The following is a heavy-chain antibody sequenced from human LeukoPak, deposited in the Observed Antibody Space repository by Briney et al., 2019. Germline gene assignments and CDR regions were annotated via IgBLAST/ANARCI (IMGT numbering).Heavy chain of an antibody. J-gene: IGHJ5*02. CDR3: AREIVVVPAATYTWFDP. CDR2: IYYSGST. V-gene: IGHV4-59*11. Sequence: SETLSLTCTVSGGSISSHYWSWIRQPPGKGLEWIGYIYYSGSTNYNPSLKSRVTISVDTSKNQFSLKLSSVTAADTAVYYCAREIVVVPAATYTWFDPWGQGTLVTVSS. D-gene: IGHD2-2*01. CDR1: GGSISSHY.